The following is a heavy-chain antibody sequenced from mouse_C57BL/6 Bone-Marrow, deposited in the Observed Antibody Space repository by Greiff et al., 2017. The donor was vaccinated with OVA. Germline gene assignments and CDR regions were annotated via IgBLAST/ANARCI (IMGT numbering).Heavy chain of an antibody. J-gene: IGHJ4*01. Sequence: QVQLQQSGAELMKPGASVKLSCKATGYTFTGYWIEWVKQRPGHGLEWIGEILPGSGSTNSNEKFQGKAPFTADTSANTAYMQLSRLTTEDSAIYYCARGGDGSSPYYAMDDWGQGTSVTVSS. D-gene: IGHD1-1*01. V-gene: IGHV1-9*01. CDR1: GYTFTGYW. CDR2: ILPGSGST. CDR3: ARGGDGSSPYYAMDD.